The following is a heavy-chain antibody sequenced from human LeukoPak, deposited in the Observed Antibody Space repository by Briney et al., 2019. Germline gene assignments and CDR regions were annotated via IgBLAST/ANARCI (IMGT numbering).Heavy chain of an antibody. Sequence: SETLSLTCAVYGGSFSGYYWSWIRQPPGKGLEWIGEINHSGSTNYNPSLRSRVTISVDTSKNQFSLKLCSVTAADTAVYYCAAYYYGSGSYSYWFDPWGQGTLVTVSS. CDR2: INHSGST. CDR1: GGSFSGYY. J-gene: IGHJ5*02. CDR3: AAYYYGSGSYSYWFDP. D-gene: IGHD3-10*01. V-gene: IGHV4-34*01.